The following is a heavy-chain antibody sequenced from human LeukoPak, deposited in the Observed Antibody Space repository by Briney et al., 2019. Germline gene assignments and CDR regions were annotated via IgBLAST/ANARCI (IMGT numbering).Heavy chain of an antibody. CDR3: ARESLITMVRGVIIRATYRHNWFDP. Sequence: PGGSLRLSCAASGFTLSNYWMGWVRRAPGKGLEWVANINQDGSEKHYVDFLKGRFTISRDNAKNSLYLQMNSLRAEDTAVYYCARESLITMVRGVIIRATYRHNWFDPWGQGTLVTVSS. J-gene: IGHJ5*02. CDR2: INQDGSEK. CDR1: GFTLSNYW. D-gene: IGHD3-10*01. V-gene: IGHV3-7*01.